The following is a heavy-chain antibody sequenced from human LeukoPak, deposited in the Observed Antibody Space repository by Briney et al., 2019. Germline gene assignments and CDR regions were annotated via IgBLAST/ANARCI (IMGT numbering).Heavy chain of an antibody. J-gene: IGHJ4*02. Sequence: SETLSLTCAVYGGSFSGYYWSWIRQPPGKGLEWIGEINHSGSTNYNPSLKSRVTISVDTSKNQFSLKLSSVTAADTAVYYCASPYAGYWGQGTLVTVSS. CDR2: INHSGST. D-gene: IGHD3-16*01. V-gene: IGHV4-34*01. CDR1: GGSFSGYY. CDR3: ASPYAGY.